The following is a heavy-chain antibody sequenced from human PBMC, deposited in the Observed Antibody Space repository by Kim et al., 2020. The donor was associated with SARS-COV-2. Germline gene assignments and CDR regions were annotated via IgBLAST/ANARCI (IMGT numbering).Heavy chain of an antibody. Sequence: SVKVSCKASGGTFSSYAISWVRQAPGQGLEWMGGIIPIFGTANYAQKFQGRVTITADESTSTAYMELSSLRSEDTAVYYCARVSYEYYDSSGYDYWGQGTLVTVSS. CDR1: GGTFSSYA. D-gene: IGHD3-22*01. J-gene: IGHJ4*02. CDR3: ARVSYEYYDSSGYDY. CDR2: IIPIFGTA. V-gene: IGHV1-69*13.